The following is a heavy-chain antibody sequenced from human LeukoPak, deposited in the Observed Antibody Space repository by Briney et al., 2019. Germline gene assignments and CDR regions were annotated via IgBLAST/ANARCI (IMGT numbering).Heavy chain of an antibody. D-gene: IGHD5-18*01. CDR3: ARDRDVDTAMGTAFDY. CDR2: INRSGGST. J-gene: IGHJ4*02. Sequence: ASVKVSCKASGYTFTGYYMHWLRQATGQALEWMGIINRSGGSTSYAQKFQGRVTMTRDTSTSTVYMELSSLRSEDTAVYYGARDRDVDTAMGTAFDYWGQGTLVTVSS. CDR1: GYTFTGYY. V-gene: IGHV1-46*01.